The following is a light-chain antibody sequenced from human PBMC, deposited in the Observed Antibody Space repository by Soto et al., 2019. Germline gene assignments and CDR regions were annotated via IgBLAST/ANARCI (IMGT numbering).Light chain of an antibody. J-gene: IGKJ1*01. V-gene: IGKV3-15*01. Sequence: EIVLTQSPGTLSVSPGERATLSCRASQSVGSTFLAWYQQKPGQAPRLLIYGASTRATGIPARFSDSGSGTEFTLTISSLQSEDFVVYYCQQYNNWPLTFGQGTKVDIK. CDR1: QSVGSTF. CDR2: GAS. CDR3: QQYNNWPLT.